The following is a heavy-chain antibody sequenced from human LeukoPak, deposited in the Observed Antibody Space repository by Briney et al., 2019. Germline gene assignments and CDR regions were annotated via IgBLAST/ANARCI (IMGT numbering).Heavy chain of an antibody. D-gene: IGHD4-17*01. V-gene: IGHV4-59*01. CDR1: GGSISNYY. CDR2: IHYSGST. J-gene: IGHJ4*02. Sequence: PSETLSLTCTVSGGSISNYYWSWIRQPPGKGLEWIGYIHYSGSTNYNPSLKSRVTISVDTSRSQFSLKLSSVTAADTAVYYCVRSLSVTTGGYFDYWGQRTTLTVSS. CDR3: VRSLSVTTGGYFDY.